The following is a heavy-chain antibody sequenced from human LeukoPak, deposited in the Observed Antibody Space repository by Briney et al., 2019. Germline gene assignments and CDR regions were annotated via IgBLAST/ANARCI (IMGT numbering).Heavy chain of an antibody. Sequence: GGSLRLSCAASGFTFSTYSMNWVRQAPGKGLEWVSPISSSSRYIYSADSVKGRFTISRDNAKNSLYLQMNSLRVEDTAVYYCAGKNEYSYGSALDYWGQGTLVTVSS. CDR1: GFTFSTYS. V-gene: IGHV3-21*01. CDR3: AGKNEYSYGSALDY. D-gene: IGHD5-18*01. CDR2: ISSSSRYI. J-gene: IGHJ4*02.